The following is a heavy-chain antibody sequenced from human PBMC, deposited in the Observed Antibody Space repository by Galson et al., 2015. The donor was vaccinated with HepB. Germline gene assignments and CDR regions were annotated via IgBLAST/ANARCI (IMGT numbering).Heavy chain of an antibody. J-gene: IGHJ3*02. Sequence: QSGAEVKKPGESLRISCKGSGYSFTSYWISWVRQMPGKGLEWMGRIDPSDSYTNYSPSFQGHVTISADKSISTAYLQWSSLKASDTAMYYCARHNPNGPNYYGSGSYSNPYAFDIWGQGTMVTVSS. CDR2: IDPSDSYT. CDR3: ARHNPNGPNYYGSGSYSNPYAFDI. V-gene: IGHV5-10-1*01. D-gene: IGHD3-10*01. CDR1: GYSFTSYW.